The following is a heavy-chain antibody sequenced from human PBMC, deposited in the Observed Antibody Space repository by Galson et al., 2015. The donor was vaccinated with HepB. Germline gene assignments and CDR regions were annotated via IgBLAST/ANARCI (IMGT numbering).Heavy chain of an antibody. D-gene: IGHD4-23*01. Sequence: SLRLSCAASGFTFSTYAMNWVRQAPGKGLEWVSSVSGSGADTYYADSEKGRFTISRDNSKNTLYLKMNSLRAEDTAVYYCAKTLRATTVVTRNYFDYWGQGTLVTVSS. J-gene: IGHJ4*02. V-gene: IGHV3-23*01. CDR1: GFTFSTYA. CDR2: VSGSGADT. CDR3: AKTLRATTVVTRNYFDY.